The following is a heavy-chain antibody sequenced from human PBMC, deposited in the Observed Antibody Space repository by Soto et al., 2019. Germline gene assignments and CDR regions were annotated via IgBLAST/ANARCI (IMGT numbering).Heavy chain of an antibody. Sequence: QVQLKQWGAGLLKPSETLSLTCAVYDGSFSGYYWSWIRQPPGKRLEWIGEINHSGSTNYNPSLKSRVTISVDTSKNQFSLNLSSVTAADTAVYYCARGRPSCSGGSCVVGYFDYWGQGTLVTVSS. J-gene: IGHJ4*02. V-gene: IGHV4-34*01. CDR2: INHSGST. CDR3: ARGRPSCSGGSCVVGYFDY. CDR1: DGSFSGYY. D-gene: IGHD2-15*01.